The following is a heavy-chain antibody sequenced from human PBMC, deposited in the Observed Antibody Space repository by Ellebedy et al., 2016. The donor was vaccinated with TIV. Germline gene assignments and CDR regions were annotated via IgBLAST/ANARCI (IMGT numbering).Heavy chain of an antibody. V-gene: IGHV1-69*13. D-gene: IGHD1-26*01. J-gene: IGHJ3*01. CDR1: GYTFTSYG. Sequence: ASVKVSCKASGYTFTSYGISWVRQAPGQGFEWLGGIIPVFRTSLNAQKFQGRVSITADESTSTAYMELTSLTSEDTAIYFCAKTWVKATVMKGHDAFDVWGQGTWVNVSS. CDR3: AKTWVKATVMKGHDAFDV. CDR2: IIPVFRTS.